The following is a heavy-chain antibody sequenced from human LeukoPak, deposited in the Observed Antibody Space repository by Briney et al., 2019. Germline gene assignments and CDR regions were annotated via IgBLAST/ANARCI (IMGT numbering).Heavy chain of an antibody. Sequence: SETLSLTCTVSGGSISSYYWSWIRQPPGKGLEWIGYIYYSGSTNYNPSLKSRVTISVDTSKNQFSLKLSSVTAADTAVYYCARRLRGGDCYPYWGQGTLVTVSS. D-gene: IGHD2-21*02. CDR2: IYYSGST. CDR1: GGSISSYY. V-gene: IGHV4-59*12. CDR3: ARRLRGGDCYPY. J-gene: IGHJ4*02.